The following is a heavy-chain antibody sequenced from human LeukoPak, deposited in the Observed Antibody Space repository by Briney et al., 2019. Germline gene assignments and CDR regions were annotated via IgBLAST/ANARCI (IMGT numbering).Heavy chain of an antibody. Sequence: SVEVSCKASGGTFSSYAISWVRQAPGQGLEWMGRIIPIFGTANYAQKFQGRVTITTDESTSTAYMELSSLRSEDTAVYYCARGISPRNKGAFDYWGQGTLVTVSS. J-gene: IGHJ4*02. CDR3: ARGISPRNKGAFDY. D-gene: IGHD1/OR15-1a*01. CDR2: IIPIFGTA. CDR1: GGTFSSYA. V-gene: IGHV1-69*05.